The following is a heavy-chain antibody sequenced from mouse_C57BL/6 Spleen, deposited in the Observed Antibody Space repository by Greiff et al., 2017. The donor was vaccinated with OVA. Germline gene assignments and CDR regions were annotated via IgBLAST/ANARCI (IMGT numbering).Heavy chain of an antibody. J-gene: IGHJ2*01. CDR2: INPNNGGT. Sequence: EVKLQQSGPELVKPGASVKIPCKASGYTFTDYNMDWVKQSHGKSLEWIGDINPNNGGTIYNQKFKGKATLTVDKSSSTAYMELRSLTSEDTAVYYCARSPDYYGSSSYYFDYWGQGTTLTVSS. CDR3: ARSPDYYGSSSYYFDY. D-gene: IGHD1-1*01. CDR1: GYTFTDYN. V-gene: IGHV1-18*01.